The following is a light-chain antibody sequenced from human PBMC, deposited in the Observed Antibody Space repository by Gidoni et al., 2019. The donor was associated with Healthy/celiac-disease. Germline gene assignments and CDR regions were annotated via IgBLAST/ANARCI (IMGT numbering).Light chain of an antibody. CDR3: AAWDDSLNGLVV. J-gene: IGLJ2*01. Sequence: QSVLTQPPSASGTPGPRVTISCSGSSSNIGSNTVNWYQQLPGTAPKLLIYSINQRPSGVPDRFSGSKSGTSASLAISGLQSEDEADYYCAAWDDSLNGLVVFGGGTKLTVL. V-gene: IGLV1-44*01. CDR2: SIN. CDR1: SSNIGSNT.